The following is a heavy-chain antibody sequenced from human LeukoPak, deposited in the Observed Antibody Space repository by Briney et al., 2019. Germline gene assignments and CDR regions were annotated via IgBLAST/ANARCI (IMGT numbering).Heavy chain of an antibody. CDR3: ARANYYDSSGPPSGLDY. J-gene: IGHJ4*02. CDR2: IYYSGST. V-gene: IGHV4-31*03. CDR1: GGSISSGGYY. D-gene: IGHD3-22*01. Sequence: PSETLSLTCTVSGGSISSGGYYWSWIRQQPGKGLEWIGYIYYSGSTYYNPSLKSRVTISVDTSKNQFSLKLSSVTAADTAVYYCARANYYDSSGPPSGLDYWGQGTLVTVSS.